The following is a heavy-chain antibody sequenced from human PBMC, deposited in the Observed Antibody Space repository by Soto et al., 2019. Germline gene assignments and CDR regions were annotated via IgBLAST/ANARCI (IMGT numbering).Heavy chain of an antibody. CDR3: ARLGPYGSETYSFRYNWFDP. J-gene: IGHJ5*02. CDR1: GFTFSSYA. D-gene: IGHD3-10*01. CDR2: IYSGGNS. V-gene: IGHV3-23*03. Sequence: GGSLRLSCAASGFTFSSYAMSWVRQAPGKGLDWVSVIYSGGNSYYAVSVQGRFTISRDNSKNTVYLQMNSLRGEDTAIYYCARLGPYGSETYSFRYNWFDPWGQGTLVTVSS.